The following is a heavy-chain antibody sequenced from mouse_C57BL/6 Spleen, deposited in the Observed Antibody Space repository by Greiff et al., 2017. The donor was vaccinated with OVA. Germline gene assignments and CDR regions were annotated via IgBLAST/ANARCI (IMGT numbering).Heavy chain of an antibody. J-gene: IGHJ3*01. V-gene: IGHV1-82*01. CDR2: IYPGDGDT. CDR3: ARKWLSVVY. Sequence: QVQLQQSGPELVKPGASVKISCKASGYAFSSSWMNWVKQRPGKGLEWIGRIYPGDGDTNYNGKFKGKATLTADKSSSTAYMQLSSLTSEDSAVYFCARKWLSVVYWGQGTLVTVSA. D-gene: IGHD1-3*01. CDR1: GYAFSSSW.